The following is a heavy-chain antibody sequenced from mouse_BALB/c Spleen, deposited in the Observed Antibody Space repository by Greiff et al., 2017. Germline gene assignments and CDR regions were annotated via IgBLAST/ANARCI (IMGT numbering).Heavy chain of an antibody. CDR2: IRNKANGYTT. Sequence: EVQVVESGGGLVQPGGSLRLSCATSGFTFTDYYMSWVRQPPGKALEWLGFIRNKANGYTTEYSASVKGRFTISRDNSQSILYLQMNTLRAEDSATYYCARDIRRDYAMDYWGQGTSVTVSS. D-gene: IGHD1-2*01. CDR1: GFTFTDYY. J-gene: IGHJ4*01. CDR3: ARDIRRDYAMDY. V-gene: IGHV7-3*02.